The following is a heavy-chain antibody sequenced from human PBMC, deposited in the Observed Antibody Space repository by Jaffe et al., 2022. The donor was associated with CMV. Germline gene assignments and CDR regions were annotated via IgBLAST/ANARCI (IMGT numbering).Heavy chain of an antibody. CDR2: IKRKSDGETT. CDR1: GFTFSDAW. D-gene: IGHD2-21*02. V-gene: IGHV3-15*01. Sequence: EVQLVESGGGLVMPGGSLIVSCAASGFTFSDAWMSWVRQVPGKGLEWVGRIKRKSDGETTDYAAPVKGRFTISRDDSKNTLYLQMNSLKTEDTAVYYCTPAAAYCGGDCYPGLRYWGQGTLVTVSS. J-gene: IGHJ1*01. CDR3: TPAAAYCGGDCYPGLRY.